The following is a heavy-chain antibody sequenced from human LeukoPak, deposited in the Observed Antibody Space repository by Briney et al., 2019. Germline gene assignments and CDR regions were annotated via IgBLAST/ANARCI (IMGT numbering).Heavy chain of an antibody. J-gene: IGHJ4*02. V-gene: IGHV3-30*03. CDR3: ARDIDSSSMRDDY. CDR1: GFTFSSYG. D-gene: IGHD6-6*01. Sequence: PGRSLRLSCAASGFTFSSYGMHWVRQAPGKGLEWVAVISYDGSNKYYADSVKGRFTISRDNSKNTLYLQTNSLRAEDTAVYYCARDIDSSSMRDDYWGQGTLVTVSS. CDR2: ISYDGSNK.